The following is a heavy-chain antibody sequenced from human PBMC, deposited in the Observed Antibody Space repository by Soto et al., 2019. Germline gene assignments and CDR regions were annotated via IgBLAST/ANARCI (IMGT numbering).Heavy chain of an antibody. CDR3: ARSCSGGSCYPYYYYGMDV. CDR1: GYSFTSYW. Sequence: PGESLKISCKGSGYSFTSYWISWVRQMPGKGLEWMGRIDPSDSYTNYSPSFQGHVTISADKSISTAYLQWSGLKASDTAMYYCARSCSGGSCYPYYYYGMDVWGQGTTVTVSS. J-gene: IGHJ6*02. CDR2: IDPSDSYT. D-gene: IGHD2-15*01. V-gene: IGHV5-10-1*01.